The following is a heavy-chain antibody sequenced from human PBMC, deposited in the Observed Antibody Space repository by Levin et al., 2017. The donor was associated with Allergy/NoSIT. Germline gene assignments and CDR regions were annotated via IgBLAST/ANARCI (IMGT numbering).Heavy chain of an antibody. CDR1: GFTVSSHY. D-gene: IGHD3-22*01. CDR3: AREGPLAKYDSSGYDTSLVVY. Sequence: GESLKISCAASGFTVSSHYMSWVRQAPGKGLEWVSVIYSGGSTYYADSVKGRFTISRDNSKNTLYLQMNSLRAEDTAVYYCAREGPLAKYDSSGYDTSLVVYWGQGTLVTVSS. J-gene: IGHJ4*02. V-gene: IGHV3-53*01. CDR2: IYSGGST.